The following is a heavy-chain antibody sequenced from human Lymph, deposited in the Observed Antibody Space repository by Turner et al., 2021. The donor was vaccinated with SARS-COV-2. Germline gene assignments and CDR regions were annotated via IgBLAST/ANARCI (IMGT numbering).Heavy chain of an antibody. J-gene: IGHJ4*02. V-gene: IGHV3-9*01. CDR2: ISWNSGSI. CDR1: KFTFDDYA. Sequence: EVQLVESGGGLVQPGRSLRLSCAASKFTFDDYAMHWVRQAPGKGLEWVSGISWNSGSIGYADSVKGRFTISRDNAKNSLYLQLNSLGAEDTALYYCAKDRGGEQLVRLFDYWGQGTLVTVSS. D-gene: IGHD6-6*01. CDR3: AKDRGGEQLVRLFDY.